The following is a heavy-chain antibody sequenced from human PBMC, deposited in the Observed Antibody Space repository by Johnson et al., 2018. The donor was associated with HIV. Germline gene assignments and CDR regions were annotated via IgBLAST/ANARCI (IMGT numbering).Heavy chain of an antibody. J-gene: IGHJ3*02. CDR3: ARDVSYRYDGDGWADAFDI. CDR2: IKYDGGRI. Sequence: ELQLVESGGGVVQPGRSLRLSCAASGFTFSSYAMHWVRQAPGRGLEWVANIKYDGGRIQYVDSVKGRFTISRDNARNLLFLQMNTLRAEDTAVYYCARDVSYRYDGDGWADAFDIWGQGTMVTVSS. CDR1: GFTFSSYA. V-gene: IGHV3-7*01. D-gene: IGHD2-21*01.